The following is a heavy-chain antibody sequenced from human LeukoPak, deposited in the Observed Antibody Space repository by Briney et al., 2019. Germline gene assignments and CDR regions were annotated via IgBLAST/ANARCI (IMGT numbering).Heavy chain of an antibody. J-gene: IGHJ4*02. CDR2: MSGSGGSA. V-gene: IGHV3-23*01. CDR1: GFTFSDYA. D-gene: IGHD3/OR15-3a*01. CDR3: AKVPHWYGTGPYYLDY. Sequence: GGSLRLSCAASGFTFSDYAMSWVRQAPGKGLEWVSIMSGSGGSAYYADSVKGRFTISRDNSKNTLYLQMNSLRAEDTAVYYCAKVPHWYGTGPYYLDYWGQGTLVTVSS.